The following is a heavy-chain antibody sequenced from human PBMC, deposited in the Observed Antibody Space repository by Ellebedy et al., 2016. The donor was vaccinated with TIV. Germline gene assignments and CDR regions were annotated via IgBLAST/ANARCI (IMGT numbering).Heavy chain of an antibody. CDR2: IYHSGNS. J-gene: IGHJ4*02. D-gene: IGHD5-18*01. V-gene: IGHV4-4*02. Sequence: MPSETLSLTCAVSGGSISTNNWWSWVRQPPEKGLEWIGEIYHSGNSNYSPSLKSRVSMSVNKSRNEFSLRLTSVTAADTAVYFCARGDTFKIIDSWGQGTLVTVSS. CDR1: GGSISTNNW. CDR3: ARGDTFKIIDS.